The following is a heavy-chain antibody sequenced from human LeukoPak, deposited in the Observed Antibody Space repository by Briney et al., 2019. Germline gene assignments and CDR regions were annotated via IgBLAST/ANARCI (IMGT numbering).Heavy chain of an antibody. Sequence: SETLSLTCAVSGYSISSGYYWGWIRQHPGKGLEWIGGIYHSGSTYYNPSIKSRVTISVDTSKNQFSLKLSSVTAADTAVYYCARSIYSRYSSSWQPAYYYGMDVWGKGTTVTVSS. V-gene: IGHV4-38-2*01. CDR2: IYHSGST. CDR3: ARSIYSRYSSSWQPAYYYGMDV. D-gene: IGHD6-13*01. CDR1: GYSISSGYY. J-gene: IGHJ6*04.